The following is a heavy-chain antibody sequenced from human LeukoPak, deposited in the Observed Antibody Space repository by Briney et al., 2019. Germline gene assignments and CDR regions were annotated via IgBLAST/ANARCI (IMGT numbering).Heavy chain of an antibody. CDR2: T. D-gene: IGHD1-1*01. CDR3: PAVMDV. Sequence: GGSLRLSCAASGFTVSTKSMRWVRQAPGKGLEWVTYSAESVKGRFTISRDSSKNTLCLQMNRVSRTVRQMGRPPAVMDVWGQGTSVTVS. CDR1: GFTVSTKS. J-gene: IGHJ6*02. V-gene: IGHV3-53*01.